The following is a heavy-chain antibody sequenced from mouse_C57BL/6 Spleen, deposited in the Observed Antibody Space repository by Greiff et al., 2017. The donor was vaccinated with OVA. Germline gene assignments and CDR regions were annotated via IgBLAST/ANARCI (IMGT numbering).Heavy chain of an antibody. Sequence: QVQLQQSGAELVRPGASVTLSCKASGYTFTDYEMHWVKQTPVHGLEWIGAIDPETGGTAYNQKFKGKAILTADKSSSTAYMELRSLTSEDSAVYYCTRAITTVVEGGYYAMDYWGQGTSVTVSS. J-gene: IGHJ4*01. CDR2: IDPETGGT. V-gene: IGHV1-15*01. CDR3: TRAITTVVEGGYYAMDY. D-gene: IGHD1-1*01. CDR1: GYTFTDYE.